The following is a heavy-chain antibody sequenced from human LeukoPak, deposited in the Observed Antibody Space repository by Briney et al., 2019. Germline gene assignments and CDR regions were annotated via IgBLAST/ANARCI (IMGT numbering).Heavy chain of an antibody. J-gene: IGHJ6*03. D-gene: IGHD2-2*01. CDR1: GGSISSSSYY. CDR3: ARVPYALGYCSSTSCYNYMDV. Sequence: SETLSLTCTVSGGSISSSSYYWGWIRQPPGKGLEWIGSIYYSGSTYYNPSLKSRVTISVDRSKNQFSLKLSSVTAADTAVYYCARVPYALGYCSSTSCYNYMDVWGKGTTVTVSS. V-gene: IGHV4-39*07. CDR2: IYYSGST.